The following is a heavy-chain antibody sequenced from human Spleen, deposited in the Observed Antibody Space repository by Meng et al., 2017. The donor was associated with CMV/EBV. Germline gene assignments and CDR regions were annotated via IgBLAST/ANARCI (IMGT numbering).Heavy chain of an antibody. V-gene: IGHV3-21*01. CDR3: ARDGSGYNFDY. D-gene: IGHD5-12*01. J-gene: IGHJ4*02. CDR2: ISGSSSYI. Sequence: GESLKISCAASGFTFNGYTMNWVRQAPGKGLEWVSSISGSSSYIYYADSLKGRFTISRDNAKNSLFLQMNSLRAEDTAVYYCARDGSGYNFDYWGQGTLVTVSS. CDR1: GFTFNGYT.